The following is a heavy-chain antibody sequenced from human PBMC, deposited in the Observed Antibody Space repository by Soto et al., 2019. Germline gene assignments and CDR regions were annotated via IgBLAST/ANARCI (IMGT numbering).Heavy chain of an antibody. CDR1: GYTFTSYG. J-gene: IGHJ4*02. CDR2: ISAYNGNT. CDR3: AREREDYYDSSGYYADY. D-gene: IGHD3-22*01. V-gene: IGHV1-18*04. Sequence: GASVKVSCKAPGYTFTSYGTSWVRQAPGQGLEWMGWISAYNGNTNYAQKLQGRVTMTTDTSTSTAYMELRSLRSDDTAVYYCAREREDYYDSSGYYADYWGQGTLVTVSS.